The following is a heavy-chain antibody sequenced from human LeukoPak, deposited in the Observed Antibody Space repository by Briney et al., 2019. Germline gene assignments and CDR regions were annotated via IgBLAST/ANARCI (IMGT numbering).Heavy chain of an antibody. Sequence: PGGSLRLSCVASGHIFNNYAVSWVRQAPGKGLEWVSAISGSGSTYYSDSVKGRVTISRDNSKNTGYLQMNSLRAEDTAVYYCVKGGQDCSPTTCYYDWGQGTLVTVSS. CDR2: ISGSGST. D-gene: IGHD2-2*01. CDR1: GHIFNNYA. V-gene: IGHV3-23*01. J-gene: IGHJ4*02. CDR3: VKGGQDCSPTTCYYD.